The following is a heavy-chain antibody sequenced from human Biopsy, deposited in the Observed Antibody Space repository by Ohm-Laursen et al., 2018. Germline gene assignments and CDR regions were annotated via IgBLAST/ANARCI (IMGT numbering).Heavy chain of an antibody. V-gene: IGHV3-21*01. CDR3: GRGQTVAPGYYGMDV. D-gene: IGHD4-17*01. CDR1: GFTFSPYS. Sequence: SLRLSCAASGFTFSPYSMNWVRQAPGQGLEWVSSISSSVSFIYFADSVKGRFTISRDNARNSLYLQMNSLRAEDTAVYYCGRGQTVAPGYYGMDVWGQGTTVTVSS. CDR2: ISSSVSFI. J-gene: IGHJ6*02.